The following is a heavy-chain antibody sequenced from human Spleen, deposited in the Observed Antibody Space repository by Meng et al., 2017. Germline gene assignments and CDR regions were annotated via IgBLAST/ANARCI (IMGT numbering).Heavy chain of an antibody. Sequence: SETLSLTCAVSGYSITGSYNWGWIRQSPGKGLEWIGSIYQSGSTYYNPSLKSRVTISVDTSKNQFSLKLSSVTAADTAVYYCARDLDSPDYYYYYGMDVWGQGTTVTVSS. D-gene: IGHD5-18*01. CDR1: GYSITGSYN. J-gene: IGHJ6*02. CDR2: IYQSGST. V-gene: IGHV4-38-2*02. CDR3: ARDLDSPDYYYYYGMDV.